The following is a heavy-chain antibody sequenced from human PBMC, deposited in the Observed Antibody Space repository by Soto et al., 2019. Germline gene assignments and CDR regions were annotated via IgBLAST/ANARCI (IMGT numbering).Heavy chain of an antibody. J-gene: IGHJ6*02. CDR3: ARLGVELSYYYCGMDV. D-gene: IGHD1-7*01. Sequence: PGGSLRLSCAASGFTVSSNYMSWVRQAPGKGLEWVAGIYSGGSTYYADSVKDRFTISRDNSKNTLYLQMNSLRAEDTAVYYCARLGVELSYYYCGMDVWGQGTTVTVSS. CDR1: GFTVSSNY. CDR2: IYSGGST. V-gene: IGHV3-53*01.